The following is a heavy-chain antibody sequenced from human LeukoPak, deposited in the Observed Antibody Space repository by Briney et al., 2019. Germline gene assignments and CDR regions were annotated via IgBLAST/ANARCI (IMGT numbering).Heavy chain of an antibody. V-gene: IGHV1-3*01. J-gene: IGHJ4*02. CDR1: GYTFTSYA. CDR3: ARGRGSGWSLFDY. Sequence: ASVKVSCKASGYTFTSYAMHWVRQAPGQRLEWVGWINAGNGNTKYSQKFQGRVTITRDTSASTAYMELSSLRSEDTAVYYCARGRGSGWSLFDYWGQGTLVTVPS. CDR2: INAGNGNT. D-gene: IGHD6-19*01.